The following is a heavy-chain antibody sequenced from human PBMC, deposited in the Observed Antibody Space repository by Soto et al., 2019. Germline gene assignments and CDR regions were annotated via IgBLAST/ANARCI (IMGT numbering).Heavy chain of an antibody. Sequence: PGGSLRLSCAASGFTFSSYEMNWVRQSPGKGLEWVSYISSSGSTIYYADSVKGRFTISRDNAKNSLYLQMNSLRAEDTAVYYCASKRPADYYDSSGSIGDAFDIWGQGTMVTVSS. J-gene: IGHJ3*02. CDR3: ASKRPADYYDSSGSIGDAFDI. CDR2: ISSSGSTI. D-gene: IGHD3-22*01. CDR1: GFTFSSYE. V-gene: IGHV3-48*03.